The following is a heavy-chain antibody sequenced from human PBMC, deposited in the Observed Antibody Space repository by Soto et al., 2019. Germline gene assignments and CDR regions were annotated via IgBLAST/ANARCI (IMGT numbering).Heavy chain of an antibody. V-gene: IGHV4-34*01. CDR3: ARGRYGSGSYRLHYYYGLDV. Sequence: PSETLSLTCGVYGGSFSGYVCTWIRQPPGKGLEWIGEINHSGSTNYNASIKRRLTTSVDTSKNQFSLKLRSVTAADTAVYYCARGRYGSGSYRLHYYYGLDVWGQGTTVTASS. CDR2: INHSGST. CDR1: GGSFSGYV. D-gene: IGHD3-10*01. J-gene: IGHJ6*02.